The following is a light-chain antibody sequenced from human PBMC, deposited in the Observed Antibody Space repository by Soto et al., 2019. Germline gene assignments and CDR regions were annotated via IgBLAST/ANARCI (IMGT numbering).Light chain of an antibody. CDR2: EVS. Sequence: QSVLTQPASVSGSPGQSITISCTGTSSDVGDYNFVSWYQQHPGKVPKLIISEVSDRPSGISNRFSGSKSGNTASLTISGLQPEDEGDYFCNSYTSFGTYVFGTGSK. J-gene: IGLJ1*01. CDR1: SSDVGDYNF. V-gene: IGLV2-14*01. CDR3: NSYTSFGTYV.